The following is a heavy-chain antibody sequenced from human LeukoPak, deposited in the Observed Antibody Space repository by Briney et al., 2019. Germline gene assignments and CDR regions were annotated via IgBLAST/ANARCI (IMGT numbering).Heavy chain of an antibody. Sequence: SETLSLTCTVSGGSIGSYYWSWIRQPAGKGLEWIGRIYTSGSTNYNPSLKSRVTMSVDTSKNQFSLKLSSVTAADTAVYYCARGRSGYCSSTSCKGGAFDIWGQGTMVTVSS. CDR1: GGSIGSYY. CDR2: IYTSGST. V-gene: IGHV4-4*07. J-gene: IGHJ3*02. D-gene: IGHD2-2*01. CDR3: ARGRSGYCSSTSCKGGAFDI.